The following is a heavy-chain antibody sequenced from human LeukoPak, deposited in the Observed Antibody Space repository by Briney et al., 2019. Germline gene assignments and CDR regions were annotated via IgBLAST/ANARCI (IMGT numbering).Heavy chain of an antibody. CDR1: GFTVSSNY. J-gene: IGHJ4*02. V-gene: IGHV3-74*01. CDR3: AGNLYTRFGDC. CDR2: INSDGSST. D-gene: IGHD2-2*01. Sequence: GGSLRLSCAASGFTVSSNYMSWVRQAPGKGLEWVSRINSDGSSTIYADSVRGRFTISRDNAQNTLYLQMNSLRAEDTAVYYCAGNLYTRFGDCWGQGALVTVSS.